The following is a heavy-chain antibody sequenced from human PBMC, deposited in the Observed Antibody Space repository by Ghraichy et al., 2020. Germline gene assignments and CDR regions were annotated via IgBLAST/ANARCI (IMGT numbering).Heavy chain of an antibody. V-gene: IGHV5-51*01. J-gene: IGHJ2*01. CDR3: ARQAGGGVWYFDL. D-gene: IGHD3-3*01. CDR1: GYSFTNYW. Sequence: GESLNISCKGSGYSFTNYWIVWVRQMPGKSLEWMGIIYPGDSDTRYSPSFQGQVTISADKSISTAYLQWSSLKASDTAMYYCARQAGGGVWYFDLWGRGTLVTVSS. CDR2: IYPGDSDT.